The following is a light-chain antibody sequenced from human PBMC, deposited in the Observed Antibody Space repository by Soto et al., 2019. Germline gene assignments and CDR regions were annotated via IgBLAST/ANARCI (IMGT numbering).Light chain of an antibody. CDR3: QKIYSAPLT. V-gene: IGKV1-39*01. J-gene: IGKJ4*01. CDR1: QSISSY. Sequence: DLQMPPSPSSLSSSVVYIVPITCLASQSISSYLNWYQQTPGKAPNLLIYAESVLQSGVPSRFSGSGSETEFTISISSMQNEDFENYFCQKIYSAPLTCGGGTKGDMK. CDR2: AES.